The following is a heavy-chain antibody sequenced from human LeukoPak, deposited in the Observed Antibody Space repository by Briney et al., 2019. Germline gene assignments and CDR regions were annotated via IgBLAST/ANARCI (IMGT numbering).Heavy chain of an antibody. D-gene: IGHD3-3*01. V-gene: IGHV3-30*04. CDR3: ARDQHYYDFWSGHLAAFDI. Sequence: PGGSLRLSCAASGFTFSSYAMHWVRQAPGKGLEWVAVISYDGSNKYYADSVKGRFTISRDNSKKTLYLKVNSLRAEDTAIYYCARDQHYYDFWSGHLAAFDIWGQGTMVTVSS. CDR1: GFTFSSYA. CDR2: ISYDGSNK. J-gene: IGHJ3*02.